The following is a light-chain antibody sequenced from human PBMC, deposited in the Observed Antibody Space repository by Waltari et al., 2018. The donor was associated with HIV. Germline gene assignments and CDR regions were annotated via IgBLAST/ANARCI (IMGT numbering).Light chain of an antibody. V-gene: IGLV3-1*01. Sequence: SYELTQSPSVSVSPGQTVNIACSGNKLGDKYVSWYQQKPGQSPVLVIYQRNKRPSGIPERFSGSNSGNMATLTISGTQAMDEADYYCQAWDGTAVVFGGGTKLTVL. J-gene: IGLJ2*01. CDR2: QRN. CDR3: QAWDGTAVV. CDR1: KLGDKY.